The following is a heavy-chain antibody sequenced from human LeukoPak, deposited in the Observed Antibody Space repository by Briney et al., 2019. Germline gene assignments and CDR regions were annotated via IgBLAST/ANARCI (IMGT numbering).Heavy chain of an antibody. D-gene: IGHD7-27*01. CDR2: ISSGSSTI. Sequence: PGGSLRLSCAASGFTFTKYAMNWVRQAPGMGLEWVSYISSGSSTIGYADSVKGRFTISRDNAKNSLYLQINSLRAEDTAVYYCARDENWAFDYWGQGTLVTVSS. V-gene: IGHV3-48*01. CDR3: ARDENWAFDY. J-gene: IGHJ4*02. CDR1: GFTFTKYA.